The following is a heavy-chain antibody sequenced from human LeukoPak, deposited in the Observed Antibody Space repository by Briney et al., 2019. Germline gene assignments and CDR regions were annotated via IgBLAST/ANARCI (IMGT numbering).Heavy chain of an antibody. CDR1: GDSTNTYF. Sequence: SETLSLTCTLSGDSTNTYFWSWIRQSPGKGLEWIGYIYYTGTTNYNPSLKSRVTISVDTSKNQFSLKLSSVTAADTAVYYCARGEARTAAGTELDYWGQGTLVTVSS. CDR2: IYYTGTT. D-gene: IGHD6-13*01. J-gene: IGHJ4*02. CDR3: ARGEARTAAGTELDY. V-gene: IGHV4-59*01.